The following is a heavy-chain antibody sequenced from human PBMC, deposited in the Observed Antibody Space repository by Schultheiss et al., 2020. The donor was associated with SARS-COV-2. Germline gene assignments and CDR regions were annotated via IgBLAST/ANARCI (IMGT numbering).Heavy chain of an antibody. V-gene: IGHV3-23*01. Sequence: GGSLRLSCAASGFTFSSYAMSWVRQAPGKGLEWVSAISGSGGSTYYADSVKGRFTISRDNAKNSLYLQMNSLRAEDTAVYYCARDPRVRGVTGGLFDYWGQGTLVTVSS. D-gene: IGHD3-10*01. CDR2: ISGSGGST. CDR1: GFTFSSYA. CDR3: ARDPRVRGVTGGLFDY. J-gene: IGHJ4*02.